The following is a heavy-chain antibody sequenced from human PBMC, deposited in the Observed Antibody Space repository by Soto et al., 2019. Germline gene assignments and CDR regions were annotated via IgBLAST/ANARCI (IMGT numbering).Heavy chain of an antibody. J-gene: IGHJ4*02. CDR1: GGSIRSYY. CDR2: IYYTGST. CDR3: ARRAYYGSGSYRFDY. V-gene: IGHV4-59*08. Sequence: PSETLSLTCSVSGGSIRSYYWSWIWQPPGKGLEWIGYIYYTGSTNYNPSLKSRVTMSLDTSKNQFSLKLRSVTAADTAVYYCARRAYYGSGSYRFDYWGQGTLVTVSS. D-gene: IGHD3-10*01.